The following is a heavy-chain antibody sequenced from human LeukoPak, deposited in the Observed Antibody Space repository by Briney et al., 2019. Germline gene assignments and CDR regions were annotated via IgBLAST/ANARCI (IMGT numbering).Heavy chain of an antibody. J-gene: IGHJ4*02. CDR1: GFTFSNYG. D-gene: IGHD4-17*01. CDR3: VKDDNYGALDY. CDR2: ISYAGSDK. Sequence: GGSLRLSCVASGFTFSNYGMHWVRQAPGKGLEWVAIISYAGSDKYYADSVKGRFTISRDNSKNTLYLQMNSLRGEDTAVYYCVKDDNYGALDYWGQGTLVTVSS. V-gene: IGHV3-30*18.